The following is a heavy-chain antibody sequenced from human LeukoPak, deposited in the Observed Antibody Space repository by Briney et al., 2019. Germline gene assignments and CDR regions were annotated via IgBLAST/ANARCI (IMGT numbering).Heavy chain of an antibody. CDR1: GASITSSSFY. CDR3: AGHRYCNSSSCYAFDY. J-gene: IGHJ4*02. V-gene: IGHV4-39*01. Sequence: PSETLSLTCSVSGASITSSSFYWGWIRQPPGKGLEWIGSIYYTGSADYNPSLKSRVTISVDTSKNQFSLKLTSVTAADAAVYYCAGHRYCNSSSCYAFDYWGQGTLVTVSS. D-gene: IGHD2-2*01. CDR2: IYYTGSA.